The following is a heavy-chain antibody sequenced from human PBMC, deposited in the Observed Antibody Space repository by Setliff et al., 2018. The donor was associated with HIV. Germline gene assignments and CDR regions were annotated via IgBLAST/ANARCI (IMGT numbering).Heavy chain of an antibody. J-gene: IGHJ4*02. CDR2: INAGNDNP. D-gene: IGHD1-26*01. Sequence: GASVKVSCKASGYTLTNYAMHWVRPAPGQRLEWMGCINAGNDNPKYSQNFQGRVTITKDTSASTVYMELSSLRSEDTALYYCTRVMGATTGFQDYWGQGTLVTVSS. V-gene: IGHV1-3*01. CDR1: GYTLTNYA. CDR3: TRVMGATTGFQDY.